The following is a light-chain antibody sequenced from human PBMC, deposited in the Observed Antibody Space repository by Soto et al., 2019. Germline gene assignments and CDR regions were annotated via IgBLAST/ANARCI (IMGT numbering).Light chain of an antibody. CDR3: HQYGSFPHT. V-gene: IGKV3-20*01. J-gene: IGKJ2*01. CDR1: QSVSGSS. Sequence: EIVLTQSPGTLSLSPGERATLSCRASQSVSGSSLAWYQHNPGQAPILLIYGASSRATGIPDRFSGSGSGTDFTFIISRLEPEDFGLYYCHQYGSFPHTFGQGTELEIK. CDR2: GAS.